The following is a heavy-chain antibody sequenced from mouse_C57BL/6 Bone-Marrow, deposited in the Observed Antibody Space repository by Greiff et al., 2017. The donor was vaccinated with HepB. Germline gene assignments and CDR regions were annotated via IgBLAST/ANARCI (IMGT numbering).Heavy chain of an antibody. D-gene: IGHD1-1*01. CDR1: GFNIKDDY. CDR3: TVGGYFDY. J-gene: IGHJ2*01. CDR2: IDPENGDT. V-gene: IGHV14-4*01. Sequence: VQLQQSGAELVRPGASVKLSCTASGFNIKDDYMHWVKQRPEQGLEWIGWIDPENGDTEYASKFQGKATITADTSSNTAYLQLSSLTSEDTAVYYCTVGGYFDYWGQGTTLTVSS.